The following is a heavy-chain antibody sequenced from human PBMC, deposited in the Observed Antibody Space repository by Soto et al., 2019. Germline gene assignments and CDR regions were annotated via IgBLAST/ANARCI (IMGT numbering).Heavy chain of an antibody. D-gene: IGHD2-2*01. J-gene: IGHJ6*02. CDR2: ISDSGGST. CDR3: AKAIVVVPAAMPPLFNYYYYGMDV. V-gene: IGHV3-23*01. Sequence: EVHLLESGGGLVQPGGSLRLSCAASGFTFSSYAMSWVRQAPGKGLEWVSAISDSGGSTYYADSVKGRFTISRDNSKNTLYLQMNSLRAEDAAFYYCAKAIVVVPAAMPPLFNYYYYGMDVWGQGTTVTVSS. CDR1: GFTFSSYA.